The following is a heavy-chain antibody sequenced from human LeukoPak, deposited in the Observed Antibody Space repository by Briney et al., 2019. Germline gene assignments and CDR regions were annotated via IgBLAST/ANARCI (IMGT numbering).Heavy chain of an antibody. V-gene: IGHV3-64*02. Sequence: PGGSLTLACRASGFTFSSYPMVWVRQAPGKGLEFVSGISVNGGSKYYADSVEGRFTVSRDSSKNTLFLQLGSLRPDDTAVYYCARPRAPYNNHPSHFYMDAWGKGTTVVVSS. CDR3: ARPRAPYNNHPSHFYMDA. CDR2: ISVNGGSK. CDR1: GFTFSSYP. D-gene: IGHD1-1*01. J-gene: IGHJ6*03.